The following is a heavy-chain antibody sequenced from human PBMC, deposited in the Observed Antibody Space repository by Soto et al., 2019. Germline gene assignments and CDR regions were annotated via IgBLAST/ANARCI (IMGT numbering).Heavy chain of an antibody. CDR2: IYPADSDV. V-gene: IGHV5-51*01. J-gene: IGHJ6*02. Sequence: PGESLKISCQGAGNIFSTYWIVWVRQMPGKGLEWMGIIYPADSDVRYGPSFQGQVTISADKSITTAYLQWSSLKASDTAMYYCARLEQLGYVMDVWGQGTTVTVSS. CDR1: GNIFSTYW. D-gene: IGHD6-6*01. CDR3: ARLEQLGYVMDV.